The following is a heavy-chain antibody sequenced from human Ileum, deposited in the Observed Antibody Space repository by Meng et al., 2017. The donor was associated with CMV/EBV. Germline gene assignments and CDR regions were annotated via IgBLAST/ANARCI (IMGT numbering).Heavy chain of an antibody. J-gene: IGHJ4*02. Sequence: GESLKISCAASGFSFSNFNMNWVRQAPGKGLEWVAYISGGGVPKFYADSVKGRFTVSRDNAKNSLYLEMNNLRDEDTAIYYCAKVTRLYFFDYWGQGALVTVSS. CDR1: GFSFSNFN. CDR3: AKVTRLYFFDY. V-gene: IGHV3-48*02. D-gene: IGHD2-15*01. CDR2: ISGGGVPK.